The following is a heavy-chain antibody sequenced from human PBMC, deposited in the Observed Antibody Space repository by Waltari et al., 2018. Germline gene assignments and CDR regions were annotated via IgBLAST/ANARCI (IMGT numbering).Heavy chain of an antibody. D-gene: IGHD3-22*01. Sequence: QVQLVQSGAEVKKPGSSVKVSCKASGGTFSSYAISWVRQAPGQGLEWMGGISPILGTANYEQKFQGRVTITADESTSTAYMELSSLRSEDTAVYYCARAMLAYYYDSSGSKLSLSYWGQGTLVTVSS. CDR1: GGTFSSYA. V-gene: IGHV1-69*12. CDR2: ISPILGTA. J-gene: IGHJ4*02. CDR3: ARAMLAYYYDSSGSKLSLSY.